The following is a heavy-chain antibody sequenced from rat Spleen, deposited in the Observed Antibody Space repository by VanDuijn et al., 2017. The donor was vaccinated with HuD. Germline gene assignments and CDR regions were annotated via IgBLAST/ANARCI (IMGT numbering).Heavy chain of an antibody. CDR1: RFPFNSYW. D-gene: IGHD1-6*01. J-gene: IGHJ3*01. CDR3: TTFSDYATSAFAY. CDR2: INEDSSTI. V-gene: IGHV4-2*01. Sequence: EVQLVASGGDLSQPGRSLKLSFVASRFPFNSYWLVWVRQAPGKGLEWIGEINEDSSTINYSPSLKDKFTISRDNAQNTLYLRMGSLRSEDTATYYCTTFSDYATSAFAYWGRGALVTVSS.